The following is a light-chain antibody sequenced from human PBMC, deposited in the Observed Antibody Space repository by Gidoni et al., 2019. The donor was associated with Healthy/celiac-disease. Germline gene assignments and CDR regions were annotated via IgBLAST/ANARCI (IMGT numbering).Light chain of an antibody. CDR3: QQYNNWPFT. CDR1: QSVSSN. J-gene: IGKJ3*01. V-gene: IGKV3-15*01. Sequence: EIVMTQSPATLYVSPGERATLSCRASQSVSSNLTWYQHKPCQTPRLLIYVASTRATGIPARFSGSGSGTEFTLTIRSLQSEDFSVYYCQQYNNWPFTFGPGTKVDIK. CDR2: VAS.